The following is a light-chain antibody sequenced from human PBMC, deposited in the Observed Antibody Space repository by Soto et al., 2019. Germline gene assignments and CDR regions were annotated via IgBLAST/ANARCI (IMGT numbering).Light chain of an antibody. V-gene: IGLV2-8*01. CDR3: SSYAGSNTPYV. J-gene: IGLJ1*01. Sequence: QSVLTQPPSASGSPGQSVTISCTGTSSDVGGYNYVSWYQQHPGKVPKVMIYEVSKRPSGVPGRFSGSKSGNTASLTVSGLQAEDEADYYCSSYAGSNTPYVFGNGTKVTVL. CDR1: SSDVGGYNY. CDR2: EVS.